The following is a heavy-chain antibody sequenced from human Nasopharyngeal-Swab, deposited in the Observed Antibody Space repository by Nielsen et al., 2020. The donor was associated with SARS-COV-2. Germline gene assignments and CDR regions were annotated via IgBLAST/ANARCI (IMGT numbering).Heavy chain of an antibody. Sequence: VREAPGQGLERVSAISGSGGSTYYADSVKGRFTISRDNSKNTLYLQMNSLRAEDTAVYYCAKRLPRGSCSGGSCCFGYIDVWGKGTTVTVSS. CDR3: AKRLPRGSCSGGSCCFGYIDV. J-gene: IGHJ6*03. D-gene: IGHD2-15*01. CDR2: ISGSGGST. V-gene: IGHV3-23*01.